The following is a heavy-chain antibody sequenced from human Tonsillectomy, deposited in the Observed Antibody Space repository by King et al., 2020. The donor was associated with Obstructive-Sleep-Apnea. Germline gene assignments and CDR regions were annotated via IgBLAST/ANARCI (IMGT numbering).Heavy chain of an antibody. V-gene: IGHV3-21*01. CDR3: AREGVATGVLDY. CDR1: GFTFSSYS. D-gene: IGHD5-12*01. CDR2: ISSSSSYL. J-gene: IGHJ4*02. Sequence: QLVQSGGGLGKPGGSLRLSCAASGFTFSSYSMNWVRQAPGEGLEWVSSISSSSSYLYYADSGKGRFTISRDNAKNSLYLQMNSLRAEDTAVYYCAREGVATGVLDYWGQGTLVTVSS.